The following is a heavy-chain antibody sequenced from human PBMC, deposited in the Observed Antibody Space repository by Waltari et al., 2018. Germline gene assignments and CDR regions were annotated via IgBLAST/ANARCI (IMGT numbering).Heavy chain of an antibody. D-gene: IGHD2-15*01. J-gene: IGHJ5*02. CDR3: ARDRGRGLYLDT. Sequence: QLQLQESGPGLVKPSGTLSLSCGVSGYPVRSAYLWNWVRQSPHKGLEWIGQVQGSGRSNYNPSFASRVTVSLDTSKNLFSLKLTSATAADTAVYYCARDRGRGLYLDTWGPGTLVTVSP. CDR1: GYPVRSAYL. V-gene: IGHV4-4*02. CDR2: VQGSGRS.